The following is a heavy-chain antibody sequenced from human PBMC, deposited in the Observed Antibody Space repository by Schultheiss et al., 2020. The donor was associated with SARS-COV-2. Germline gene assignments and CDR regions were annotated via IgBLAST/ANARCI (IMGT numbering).Heavy chain of an antibody. Sequence: SETLSLTCAVYGGSFSGYYWSWIRQPPGKGLEWIGYIYYSGSTYYNPSLKSRVTISVDPSKNQFSLKLSSVTAADTAVYYCARHDGYSYGYGYWGQGTLVTVSS. D-gene: IGHD5-18*01. J-gene: IGHJ4*02. CDR3: ARHDGYSYGYGY. CDR2: IYYSGST. V-gene: IGHV4-59*08. CDR1: GGSFSGYY.